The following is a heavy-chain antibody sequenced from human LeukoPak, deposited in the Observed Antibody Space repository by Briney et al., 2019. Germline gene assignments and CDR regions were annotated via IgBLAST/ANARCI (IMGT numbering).Heavy chain of an antibody. CDR1: GYTFTDFG. CDR2: ISAYNGNT. CDR3: ARVEVIAYYFDY. V-gene: IGHV1-18*01. Sequence: ASVKVSCKASGYTFTDFGISWVRQAPGQGLEWMGWISAYNGNTNYAQKLQGRVTMTTDTSTSTAYMELRSLRSDDTAVYYCARVEVIAYYFDYWGQGTLVTVSS. D-gene: IGHD3-16*02. J-gene: IGHJ4*02.